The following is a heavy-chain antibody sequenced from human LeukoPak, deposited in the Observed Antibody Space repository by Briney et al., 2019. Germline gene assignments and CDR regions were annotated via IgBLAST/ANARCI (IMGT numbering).Heavy chain of an antibody. V-gene: IGHV3-30*18. CDR1: GFTFSSYG. J-gene: IGHJ4*02. D-gene: IGHD6-13*01. CDR2: ISYDGTNK. Sequence: SGGSLRLSCAASGFTFSSYGMHCVRQAPGKGLEWVAVISYDGTNKYSADSVKGRFTISRNNSKNTLYLQMNSLRAEDTAVYYCAKVGNSWYYFDYWGQGTLVTVSS. CDR3: AKVGNSWYYFDY.